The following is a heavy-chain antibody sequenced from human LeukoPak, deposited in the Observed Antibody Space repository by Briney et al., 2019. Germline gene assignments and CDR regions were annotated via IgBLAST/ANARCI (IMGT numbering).Heavy chain of an antibody. J-gene: IGHJ5*02. CDR1: GFTFSGSA. CDR2: IRSKANSYAT. V-gene: IGHV3-73*01. Sequence: GGSLRLSCAASGFTFSGSAMHWVRQASGKGLEWVGRIRSKANSYATAYAASVKGRFTISRDNSKNTLYLQMNSLRAEDTAVYYCAKSDYDFVNWFDPWGQGTLVTVSS. D-gene: IGHD3-3*01. CDR3: AKSDYDFVNWFDP.